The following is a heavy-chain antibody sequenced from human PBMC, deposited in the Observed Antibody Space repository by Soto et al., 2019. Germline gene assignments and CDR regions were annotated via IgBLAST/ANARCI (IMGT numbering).Heavy chain of an antibody. D-gene: IGHD2-15*01. CDR3: ARDQGRGANLDY. Sequence: PGGSLRLSCAASGFTFSSYSMNWVRQAPGKGLGWVSSISYRSPDTYYADSVKGRFTGSRDNAKSSLYLQMNSLSAEDTAVYYCARDQGRGANLDYWGQGTVVTVSS. CDR1: GFTFSSYS. J-gene: IGHJ4*02. V-gene: IGHV3-21*01. CDR2: ISYRSPDT.